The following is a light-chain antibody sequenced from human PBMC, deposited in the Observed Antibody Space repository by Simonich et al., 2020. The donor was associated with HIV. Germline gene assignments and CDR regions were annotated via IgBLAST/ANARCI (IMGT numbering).Light chain of an antibody. CDR2: GAS. CDR1: QSVRRK. V-gene: IGKV3-15*01. J-gene: IGKJ4*01. CDR3: QQYNNWPPLT. Sequence: ELVMTQSPATLSVSPGERATLSCRASQSVRRKLDWYQQRLGQAPRLLIYGASTRATGIPARFSGSGSGSEFTLTISSLQSEDFAVYYCQQYNNWPPLTFGGGTKVEMK.